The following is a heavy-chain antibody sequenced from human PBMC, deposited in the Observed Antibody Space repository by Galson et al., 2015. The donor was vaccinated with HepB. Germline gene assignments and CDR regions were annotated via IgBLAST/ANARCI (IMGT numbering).Heavy chain of an antibody. V-gene: IGHV3-20*04. D-gene: IGHD2-15*01. CDR1: VFTFDDYG. J-gene: IGHJ4*02. CDR2: INWNGVAT. Sequence: SLRLSCAASVFTFDDYGMSWVRQGPGKGLEWVSGINWNGVATGYEDSLKGRFTISRDNAKNSLYLQMNSLRAEDTAVYYCAKDGIMVANNPYQLHFWGQGTLVSVSS. CDR3: AKDGIMVANNPYQLHF.